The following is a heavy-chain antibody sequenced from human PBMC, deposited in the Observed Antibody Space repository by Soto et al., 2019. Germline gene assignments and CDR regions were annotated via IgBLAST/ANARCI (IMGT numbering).Heavy chain of an antibody. Sequence: PGGSLRLSCAASGFPFSSYGMHWVRQAPGKGLEWVAVISYDGSNKYYADSVKGRFTISRDNSKNTLYLQMNSLRAEDTAVYYCARDDVLCDGGRCYGVPLDVWGKGTTVTVSS. CDR1: GFPFSSYG. CDR3: ARDDVLCDGGRCYGVPLDV. D-gene: IGHD2-15*01. V-gene: IGHV3-30*03. J-gene: IGHJ6*04. CDR2: ISYDGSNK.